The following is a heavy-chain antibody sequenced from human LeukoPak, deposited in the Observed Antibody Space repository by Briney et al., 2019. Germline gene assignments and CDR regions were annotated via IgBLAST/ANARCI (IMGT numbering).Heavy chain of an antibody. CDR1: GLTVSSSY. D-gene: IGHD2/OR15-2a*01. V-gene: IGHV3-53*01. CDR2: IYSDGDT. J-gene: IGHJ4*02. CDR3: AGDSLSPPQGDS. Sequence: GGSLRLSCAASGLTVSSSYMSWVRQAPGKGLEWVSVIYSDGDTYYPESVKGRFTISRDNSKNTLYLQMSSLRAEDTALYYCAGDSLSPPQGDSWGQGTLVTVSS.